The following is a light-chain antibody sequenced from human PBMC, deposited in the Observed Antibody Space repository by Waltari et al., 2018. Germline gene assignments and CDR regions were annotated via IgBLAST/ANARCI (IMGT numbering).Light chain of an antibody. J-gene: IGLJ3*02. CDR1: MSNIGNNP. CDR2: NDN. V-gene: IGLV1-44*01. Sequence: QSVLTQPTSASGTPGQGVIISCSGTMSNIGNNPVNWYQQLPGTAPKVLIYNDNQRPWGVPDRFSVSKSGPSASLAISGLQSDDEADYYCAARDDSLNVWVFGGGTKVTVL. CDR3: AARDDSLNVWV.